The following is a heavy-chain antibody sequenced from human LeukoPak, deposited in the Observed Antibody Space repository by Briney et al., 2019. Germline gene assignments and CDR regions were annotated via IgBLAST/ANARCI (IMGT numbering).Heavy chain of an antibody. J-gene: IGHJ4*02. V-gene: IGHV3-23*01. CDR1: GFTFSSYA. CDR2: ISGSGGST. D-gene: IGHD3-22*01. Sequence: TGGSLRLSCAASGFTFSSYAMSWVRQAPGKGLEWVSAISGSGGSTYYADSVKGRFTISRDNSKNTLYLQMNSLRAEDTAVYYCAKGAVYYDSSGYYRIDYRGQGTLVTVSS. CDR3: AKGAVYYDSSGYYRIDY.